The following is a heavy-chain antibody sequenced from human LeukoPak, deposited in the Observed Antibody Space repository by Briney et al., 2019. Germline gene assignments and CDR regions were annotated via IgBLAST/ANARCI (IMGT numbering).Heavy chain of an antibody. CDR1: GYTFTSYD. Sequence: ASVKVSCKASGYTFTSYDINWVRQATGQGLEWMGWMNPNSGNTGYAQKFQGRVTMTRNTSISTAYMELSSLRSEDTAVYYCARDYGGTAMAYYYYYYMDVWGKGTTVTISS. D-gene: IGHD5-18*01. V-gene: IGHV1-8*01. J-gene: IGHJ6*03. CDR2: MNPNSGNT. CDR3: ARDYGGTAMAYYYYYYMDV.